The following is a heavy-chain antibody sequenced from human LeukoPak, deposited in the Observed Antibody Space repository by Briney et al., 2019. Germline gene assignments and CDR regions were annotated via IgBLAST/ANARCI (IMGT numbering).Heavy chain of an antibody. V-gene: IGHV3-48*03. CDR2: ISGSAGTI. Sequence: GGSLRLSCAPSGFTLISYDMNWVRQAPGKGREWVSYISGSAGTIYYADSVKGRFTISRDNSKNTLYLQMNSLRAEDTAVYYCARDRFMVQGVMVGSFDLWGQGKMVTVSS. D-gene: IGHD3-10*01. J-gene: IGHJ3*01. CDR1: GFTLISYD. CDR3: ARDRFMVQGVMVGSFDL.